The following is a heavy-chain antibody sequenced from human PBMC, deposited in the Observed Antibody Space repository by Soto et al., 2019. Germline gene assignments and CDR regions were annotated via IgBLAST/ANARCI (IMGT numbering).Heavy chain of an antibody. CDR3: ARAPRAITMVRGTFDP. Sequence: QVQLVQSGAEVKKPGSSVKVSCKASGGTFSSYAISWVRQAPEQGLEWMGGIIPIFGTANYAQKFQGRVTITADESKSTAYMELSSLRSEDTAVYYCARAPRAITMVRGTFDPWGQGTLVTVSS. CDR2: IIPIFGTA. CDR1: GGTFSSYA. V-gene: IGHV1-69*01. D-gene: IGHD3-10*01. J-gene: IGHJ5*02.